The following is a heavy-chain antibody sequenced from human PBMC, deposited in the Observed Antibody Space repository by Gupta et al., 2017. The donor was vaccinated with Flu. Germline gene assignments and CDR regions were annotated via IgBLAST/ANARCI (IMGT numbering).Heavy chain of an antibody. CDR1: GSTFYSHG. J-gene: IGHJ4*02. V-gene: IGHV3-30*18. CDR2: ISDAHGSLK. Sequence: QVQLVESGGGVVQPGRSLRLSCAVSGSTFYSHGMHWVRQAPGKGLEWVATISDAHGSLKYYAESVKGRFTISRDNSENTLYLQMNSLRGDDTAVYYCAKGSGSQPTGYFSDYWGQGILVTVSS. CDR3: AKGSGSQPTGYFSDY. D-gene: IGHD3-3*01.